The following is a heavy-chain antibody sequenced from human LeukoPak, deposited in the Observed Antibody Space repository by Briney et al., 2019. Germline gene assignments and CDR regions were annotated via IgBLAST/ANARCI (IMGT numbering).Heavy chain of an antibody. Sequence: GGSLRLSCAASGFTFSSYAMHWVRQAPGKGLQWLALTSDDGSAKYYADSVKGRFTISRDNSKNTLYLQMNSLRAEDTAIYYCAKDSRGSAVRVFDYWGQGILVIVSS. CDR2: TSDDGSAK. J-gene: IGHJ4*02. CDR3: AKDSRGSAVRVFDY. D-gene: IGHD2-15*01. V-gene: IGHV3-30-3*01. CDR1: GFTFSSYA.